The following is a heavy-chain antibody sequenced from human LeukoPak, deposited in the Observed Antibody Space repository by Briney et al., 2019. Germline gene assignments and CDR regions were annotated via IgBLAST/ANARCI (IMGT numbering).Heavy chain of an antibody. J-gene: IGHJ5*02. CDR2: LNPSSGGT. V-gene: IGHV1-2*02. CDR1: GFTFIGYY. CDR3: ARGRSWFDP. Sequence: ASVKVSCKTSGFTFIGYYLHWLRQAPGQGLEWMGWLNPSSGGTNYAQNFQGRVTMTRDTSITTLYMTLSSLRFDDTAIYYCARGRSWFDPWGQGTLVTVSS.